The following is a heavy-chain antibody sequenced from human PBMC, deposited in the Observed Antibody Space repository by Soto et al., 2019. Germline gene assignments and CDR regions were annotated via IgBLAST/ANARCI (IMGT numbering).Heavy chain of an antibody. J-gene: IGHJ6*02. CDR1: VFTFSSYE. CDR3: ASLPQLARYYYGMDV. D-gene: IGHD6-6*01. V-gene: IGHV3-48*03. CDR2: ISSSGSTI. Sequence: PGGALRLSCAASVFTFSSYEMNWVRQARGKGLEWVSYISSSGSTIYYADSVKGRFTISRDNAKNSLYLQMNSLRAEDTAVYYCASLPQLARYYYGMDVWGQGTTVTVSS.